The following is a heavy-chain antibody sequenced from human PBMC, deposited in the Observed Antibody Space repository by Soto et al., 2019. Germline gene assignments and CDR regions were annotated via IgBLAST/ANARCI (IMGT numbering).Heavy chain of an antibody. CDR1: GFTFSDYY. CDR2: ISSSGSTI. Sequence: KSGGSLRLSCAASGFTFSDYYMSWIRQAPGKGLEWVSYISSSGSTIYYADSVKGRFTISRDNAKNSLYLQMNSLRAEDTAVYYCARSGYQLLYPRDFDYWGQGTLVTVPQ. D-gene: IGHD2-2*02. CDR3: ARSGYQLLYPRDFDY. V-gene: IGHV3-11*01. J-gene: IGHJ4*02.